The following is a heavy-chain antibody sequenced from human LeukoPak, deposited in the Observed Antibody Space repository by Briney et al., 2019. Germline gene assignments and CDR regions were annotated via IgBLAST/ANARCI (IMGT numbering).Heavy chain of an antibody. D-gene: IGHD1-26*01. Sequence: GESLKISCQGSGYDSGVSFTSHSIAWVRQMPGKGLEWMGIIYPRDSTTLYSPSFQGQVTISADKSISTAYLQWSSLKASDTAMYYCARLWGVGATQFGWFDPWGQGTLVTVSS. J-gene: IGHJ5*02. CDR3: ARLWGVGATQFGWFDP. CDR1: GYDSGVSFTSHS. V-gene: IGHV5-51*01. CDR2: IYPRDSTT.